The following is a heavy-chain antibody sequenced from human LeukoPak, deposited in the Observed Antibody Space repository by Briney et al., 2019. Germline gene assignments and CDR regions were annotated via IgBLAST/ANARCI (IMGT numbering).Heavy chain of an antibody. CDR3: ARDYGSSVLRYFDWLTTLDY. CDR2: ISAYNGNT. Sequence: ASVTVSCKASGYTFTSYGISWVRQAPGQGLEWMGWISAYNGNTNYAQKLQGRVTMTTDTSTSTAYMELRSLRSDDTAVYYCARDYGSSVLRYFDWLTTLDYWGQGTLVTVSS. J-gene: IGHJ4*02. D-gene: IGHD3-9*01. CDR1: GYTFTSYG. V-gene: IGHV1-18*01.